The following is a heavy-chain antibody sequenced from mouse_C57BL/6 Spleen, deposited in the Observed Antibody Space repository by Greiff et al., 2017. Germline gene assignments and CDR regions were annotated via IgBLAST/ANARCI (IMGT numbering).Heavy chain of an antibody. CDR2: INPNYGTT. J-gene: IGHJ4*01. Sequence: VQLKESGPELVKPGASVKISCKASGYSFTDYNMNWVKQSNGKSLEWIGVINPNYGTTSYNQKFKGKATLTVDQSSSTAYMQLNSLTSEDSAVYYCARSKNYGSSFSPLDSWGQGTSVTVSS. D-gene: IGHD1-1*01. CDR3: ARSKNYGSSFSPLDS. CDR1: GYSFTDYN. V-gene: IGHV1-39*01.